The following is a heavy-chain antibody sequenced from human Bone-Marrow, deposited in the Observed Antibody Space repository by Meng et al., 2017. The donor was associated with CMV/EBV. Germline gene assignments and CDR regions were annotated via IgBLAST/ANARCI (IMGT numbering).Heavy chain of an antibody. Sequence: GESLKISCAASGFTFSNYGMHWVRQAPGKGLEWVAVIWYDGSNKYYADSVKGRFTISRDNSKNTLYLQMNSLRAEDTAVYYCAKGVGAAFDYWGQGTRVTVSS. D-gene: IGHD1-26*01. CDR2: IWYDGSNK. V-gene: IGHV3-33*06. J-gene: IGHJ4*02. CDR1: GFTFSNYG. CDR3: AKGVGAAFDY.